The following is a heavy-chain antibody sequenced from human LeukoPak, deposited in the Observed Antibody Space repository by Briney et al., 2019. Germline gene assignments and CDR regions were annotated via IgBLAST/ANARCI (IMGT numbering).Heavy chain of an antibody. D-gene: IGHD3/OR15-3a*01. J-gene: IGHJ4*02. Sequence: PSETLSLTCTVSGGSISSGDYYWSWIRQPPGKGLEWIGYIYYSGSTYYNPSLKSRVTISVHTSKNQFSLKLSSVTAADTAVYYCARGPDTDCFDYWGQGTLVTVPS. V-gene: IGHV4-30-4*08. CDR3: ARGPDTDCFDY. CDR2: IYYSGST. CDR1: GGSISSGDYY.